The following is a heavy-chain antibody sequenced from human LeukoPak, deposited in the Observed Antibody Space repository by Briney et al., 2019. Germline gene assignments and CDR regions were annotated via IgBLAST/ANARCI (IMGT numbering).Heavy chain of an antibody. D-gene: IGHD4-17*01. CDR2: ISDDGRSK. Sequence: GGSLRLSCAASGFSFISYGMHWVRQAPGKGLEWVGVISDDGRSKDYADSVKGRFTISRDNSKDTLYLQTNSLRDEDTAVYYCAKRPSDYGDYVSYFDYWGQGTLVTVSS. V-gene: IGHV3-30*18. CDR3: AKRPSDYGDYVSYFDY. J-gene: IGHJ4*02. CDR1: GFSFISYG.